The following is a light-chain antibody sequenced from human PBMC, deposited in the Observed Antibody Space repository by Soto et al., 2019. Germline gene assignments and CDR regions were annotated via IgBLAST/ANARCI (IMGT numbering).Light chain of an antibody. CDR3: CSYAGSSTVL. Sequence: QSALTQPASVSGSPGQSITISCTGTSSDVGSSNLVSWYLHHPGKAPKLMIYEGSKRPSGVSNRFSGSKSGNTASLTISGLQADDEADYYCCSYAGSSTVLFGGGTKVTVL. V-gene: IGLV2-23*01. J-gene: IGLJ2*01. CDR1: SSDVGSSNL. CDR2: EGS.